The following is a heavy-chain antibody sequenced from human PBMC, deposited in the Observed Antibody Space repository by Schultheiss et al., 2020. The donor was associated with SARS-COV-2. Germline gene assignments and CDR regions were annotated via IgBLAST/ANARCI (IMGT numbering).Heavy chain of an antibody. CDR3: ARGVYSSSWSGAFDI. CDR2: IYHSGST. CDR1: GYSISSGYY. V-gene: IGHV4-38-2*01. Sequence: SETLSLTCAVSGYSISSGYYWGWIRQPPGKGLEWIGSIYHSGSTYYNPSLKSRVTISVDTSKNQFSLKLSSVTAADTAVYYCARGVYSSSWSGAFDIWGQGTMVTVSS. D-gene: IGHD6-13*01. J-gene: IGHJ3*02.